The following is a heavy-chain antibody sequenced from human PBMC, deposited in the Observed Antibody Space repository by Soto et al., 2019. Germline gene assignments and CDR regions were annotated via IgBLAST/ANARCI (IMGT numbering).Heavy chain of an antibody. J-gene: IGHJ4*02. CDR1: GGTFSSYA. D-gene: IGHD6-19*01. CDR3: ARGLLAVAATPWPHYFDY. V-gene: IGHV1-69*13. CDR2: IIPIFGTA. Sequence: SVKVSCKASGGTFSSYAISWVRQAPGQGLEWMGGIIPIFGTANYAQKFQGRVTITADESTSTAYMELSSLRSEDTAVYYCARGLLAVAATPWPHYFDYWGQGTLVTVSS.